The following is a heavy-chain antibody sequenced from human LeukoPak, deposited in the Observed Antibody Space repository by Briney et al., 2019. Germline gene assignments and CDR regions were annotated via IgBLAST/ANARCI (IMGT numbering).Heavy chain of an antibody. V-gene: IGHV4-39*07. Sequence: SETLSLTCTVSGGSISSSSYYWGWIRQPPGKGLEWIGSIYYSGSTYYNPSLKGRVTISVDTSKNQFSLKLSSVTAADTAVYYCARGYDSSGYYWSWGQGTLVTVSS. CDR2: IYYSGST. CDR3: ARGYDSSGYYWS. D-gene: IGHD3-22*01. J-gene: IGHJ4*02. CDR1: GGSISSSSYY.